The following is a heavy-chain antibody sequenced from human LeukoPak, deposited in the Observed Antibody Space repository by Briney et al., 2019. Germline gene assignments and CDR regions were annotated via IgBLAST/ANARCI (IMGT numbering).Heavy chain of an antibody. CDR1: GFTFSSYY. CDR2: ISSSSSYI. V-gene: IGHV3-21*01. J-gene: IGHJ3*02. CDR3: ARDCGGDCYPGDAFDI. D-gene: IGHD2-21*02. Sequence: GGSLRLSCAASGFTFSSYYMNWVRQAPGKGLEWASSISSSSSYIYYADSVKGRFTISRDNAKNSLYLQMNSLRAEDTAVYYCARDCGGDCYPGDAFDIWGQGTMVTVSS.